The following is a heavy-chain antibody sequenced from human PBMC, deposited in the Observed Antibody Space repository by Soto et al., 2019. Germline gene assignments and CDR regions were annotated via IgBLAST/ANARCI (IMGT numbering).Heavy chain of an antibody. D-gene: IGHD3-22*01. Sequence: QVQLQESGPGLVKPSETLSLTCTVSGGSISSYYWSWIRQPPGKGLEWIGYIYYSGSTNYNPSLKSRVTISVDTSKNQFSLKLSSVTAADTAVYYCAKAHPYYYDSSSYRPGGFYFDYWGQGTLVTVSS. V-gene: IGHV4-59*01. CDR1: GGSISSYY. CDR3: AKAHPYYYDSSSYRPGGFYFDY. J-gene: IGHJ4*02. CDR2: IYYSGST.